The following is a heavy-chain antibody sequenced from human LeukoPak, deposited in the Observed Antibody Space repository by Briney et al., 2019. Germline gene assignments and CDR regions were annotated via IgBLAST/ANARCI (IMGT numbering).Heavy chain of an antibody. Sequence: SEALSLTCTVSGGSISSSSYYWGWIRQPPGKGLEWIGSIYYSGSTYYNPSLKSRVTISVDTSKNQFSLKLSSVTAADTAVYYCAKSTPVEVDYWGQGALVTVSS. CDR2: IYYSGST. CDR3: AKSTPVEVDY. V-gene: IGHV4-39*01. J-gene: IGHJ4*02. CDR1: GGSISSSSYY.